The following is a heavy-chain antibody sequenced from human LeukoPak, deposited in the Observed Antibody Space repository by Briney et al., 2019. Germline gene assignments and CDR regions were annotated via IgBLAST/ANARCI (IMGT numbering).Heavy chain of an antibody. Sequence: GASVKDSCKASGYTFTGYYMHWVRQAPGQGLEWMGLINPNNGGTNYAQKFQGRVTMTRDTSISTAYMELSRLRSDDTAVYYCARDTAMANYYYYYMDVWGKGTTVTISS. D-gene: IGHD5-18*01. V-gene: IGHV1-2*02. CDR3: ARDTAMANYYYYYMDV. CDR2: INPNNGGT. CDR1: GYTFTGYY. J-gene: IGHJ6*03.